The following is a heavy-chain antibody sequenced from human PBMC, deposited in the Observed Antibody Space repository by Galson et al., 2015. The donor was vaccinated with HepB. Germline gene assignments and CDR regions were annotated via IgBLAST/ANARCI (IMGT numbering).Heavy chain of an antibody. CDR1: GFTFSSYW. CDR3: AREGPDILTGYYAPGAFDI. D-gene: IGHD3-9*01. J-gene: IGHJ3*02. Sequence: SLRLSCAASGFTFSSYWMSWVRQAPGKGLEWVANIKQDGSEKYYVDSVKGRFTISRDNAKDSLYLQMNSLRAEDTAVYYCAREGPDILTGYYAPGAFDIWGQGTMVTVSS. V-gene: IGHV3-7*01. CDR2: IKQDGSEK.